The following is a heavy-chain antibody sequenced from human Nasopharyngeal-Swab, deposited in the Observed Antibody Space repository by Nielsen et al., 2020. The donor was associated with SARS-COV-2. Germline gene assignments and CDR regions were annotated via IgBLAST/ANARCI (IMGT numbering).Heavy chain of an antibody. CDR1: GCSISSYY. D-gene: IGHD6-13*01. J-gene: IGHJ4*02. CDR3: ARIAAAGFYYYFDY. V-gene: IGHV4-4*07. CDR2: IYTSGST. Sequence: SETLSLTCTVSGCSISSYYWSWIRQPAGKGLEWIGRIYTSGSTNYNPSLKSRVTMSVDTSKNQFSLKLSSVTAADTAVYYCARIAAAGFYYYFDYWGQGTLVTVSS.